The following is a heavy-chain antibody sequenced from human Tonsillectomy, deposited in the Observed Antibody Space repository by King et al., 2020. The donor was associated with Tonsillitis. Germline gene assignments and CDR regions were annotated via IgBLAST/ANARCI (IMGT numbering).Heavy chain of an antibody. CDR2: IWYDGSNK. CDR3: ARDPNAGAVAGTFDY. D-gene: IGHD6-19*01. Sequence: VQLVQSGGGVVQPGRSLRHSCAASGFTFSSYGMHWVRQAPGKGLEWVAVIWYDGSNKYYADSVKGRFTISRDNSKNTLYLQMNSLRAEDTAVYYCARDPNAGAVAGTFDYWGQGTLVTVSS. V-gene: IGHV3-33*08. CDR1: GFTFSSYG. J-gene: IGHJ4*02.